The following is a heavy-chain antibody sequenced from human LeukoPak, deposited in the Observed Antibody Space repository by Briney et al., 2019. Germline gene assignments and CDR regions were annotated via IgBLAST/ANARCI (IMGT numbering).Heavy chain of an antibody. CDR2: INYSVNT. J-gene: IGHJ4*02. D-gene: IGHD3-10*01. CDR3: ATLGLLRGAGFNLATHSDY. Sequence: SETLSLTCTVSGGSISGYYWSWIRQPPGKGLEWIGYINYSVNTDYNPSLKSRVTRSADTSQNQFSLSRSSVTGSAPVVYSCATLGLLRGAGFNLATHSDYWREGTLLGVSS. V-gene: IGHV4-59*08. CDR1: GGSISGYY.